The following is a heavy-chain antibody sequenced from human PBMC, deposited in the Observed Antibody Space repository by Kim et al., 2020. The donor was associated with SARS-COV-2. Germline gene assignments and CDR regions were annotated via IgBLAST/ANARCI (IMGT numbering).Heavy chain of an antibody. D-gene: IGHD3-3*01. J-gene: IGHJ2*01. CDR3: ARVQLPIGEYYDFWNHNWYFDL. V-gene: IGHV1-69*13. CDR1: GGTFSSYA. Sequence: SVKVSCKASGGTFSSYAISWVRQAPGQGLEWMGGIIPIFGTANYAQKFQGRVTITADESTSTAYMELSSLRSEDTAVYYCARVQLPIGEYYDFWNHNWYFDLWGRGTLVTVSS. CDR2: IIPIFGTA.